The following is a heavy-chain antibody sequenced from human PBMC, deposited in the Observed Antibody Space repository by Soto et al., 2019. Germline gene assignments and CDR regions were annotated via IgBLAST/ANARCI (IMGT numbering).Heavy chain of an antibody. Sequence: QVQLQQWGAGLLKPSETLSLTCAVYGGSVSSGSYYRSGIRQPPGKGLESIGEMGHRGGTHFKPSLKRRVTISVDTSKNQLSLNMSSVTAAHTSLYYWARVERGTATTVVDGFDIWGPGTMVTVSS. CDR1: GGSVSSGSYY. CDR2: MGHRGGT. CDR3: ARVERGTATTVVDGFDI. D-gene: IGHD1-1*01. V-gene: IGHV4-34*01. J-gene: IGHJ3*02.